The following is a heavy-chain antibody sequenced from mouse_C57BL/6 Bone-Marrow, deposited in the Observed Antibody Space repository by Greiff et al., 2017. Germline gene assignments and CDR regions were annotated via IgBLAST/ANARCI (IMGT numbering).Heavy chain of an antibody. CDR2: ISGGGGNT. CDR1: GFTFSSYT. CDR3: ARQAWFAY. Sequence: EVKLVESGGGLVKPGGSLKLSCAASGFTFSSYTMSWVRQTPEKRLEWVATISGGGGNTYYPDSVKGRFTISRDNAKNTLYLQKSSLRTEDTALYYCARQAWFAYWGQGTLVTVSA. V-gene: IGHV5-9*01. J-gene: IGHJ3*01.